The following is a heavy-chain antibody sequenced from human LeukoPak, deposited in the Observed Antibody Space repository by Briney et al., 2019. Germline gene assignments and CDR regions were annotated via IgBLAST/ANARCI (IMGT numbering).Heavy chain of an antibody. CDR3: ARGRVGYCSGGSCYHTYYYMDV. D-gene: IGHD2-15*01. Sequence: SETLSLTCAVYGGSFSGYYWSWIRQPPGKGLEWIGEINHSGSTNYNPSLKSRVTISVDTSKNQFSLKLSSVTAADTAVYYCARGRVGYCSGGSCYHTYYYMDVWGKGTTVTVSS. V-gene: IGHV4-34*01. CDR1: GGSFSGYY. CDR2: INHSGST. J-gene: IGHJ6*03.